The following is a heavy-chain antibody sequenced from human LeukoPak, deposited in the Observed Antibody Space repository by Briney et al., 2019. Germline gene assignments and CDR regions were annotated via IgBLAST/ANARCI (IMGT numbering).Heavy chain of an antibody. CDR3: AKTLSPYGSGSPLLHY. J-gene: IGHJ4*02. CDR2: ISGSGGST. V-gene: IGHV3-23*01. CDR1: GFTFSSYA. Sequence: PGGSLRLSCAASGFTFSSYAMSWVRQAPGKGLAWVSTISGSGGSTYYADSVKGRFTISRDNSKNTLYLQMNSLRAEDTAIYYCAKTLSPYGSGSPLLHYWGQGTLVTVS. D-gene: IGHD3-10*01.